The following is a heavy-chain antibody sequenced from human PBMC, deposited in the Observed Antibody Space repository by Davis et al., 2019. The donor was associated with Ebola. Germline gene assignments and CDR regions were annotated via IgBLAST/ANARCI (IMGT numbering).Heavy chain of an antibody. Sequence: PSETLSLTCTVSGGSVNSDKKHWNWIRQSPDKGLEWIGYLSDTGTPNYNPSLQSRVTMSIDTSKNQFSLQLTSVTAADSAVYYCARWDYYFAMDAWGQGTMVTVSS. CDR1: GGSVNSDKKH. V-gene: IGHV4-61*01. CDR3: ARWDYYFAMDA. J-gene: IGHJ6*02. CDR2: LSDTGTP.